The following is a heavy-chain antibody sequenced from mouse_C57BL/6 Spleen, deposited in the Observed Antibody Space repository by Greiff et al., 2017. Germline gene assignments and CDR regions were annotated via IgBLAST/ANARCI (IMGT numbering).Heavy chain of an antibody. CDR2: MNPGSGGT. J-gene: IGHJ4*01. CDR1: GYAFTNYL. Sequence: QVQLQQSGAELVRPGTSVKVSCKASGYAFTNYLIEWVKQRPGQGLEWIGVMNPGSGGTNYNEKFKGKATLTADKSSSTAYMQLSSLTSEDSAVYVCAREATGAMDYWGQGTSVTVSS. CDR3: AREATGAMDY. D-gene: IGHD3-2*02. V-gene: IGHV1-54*01.